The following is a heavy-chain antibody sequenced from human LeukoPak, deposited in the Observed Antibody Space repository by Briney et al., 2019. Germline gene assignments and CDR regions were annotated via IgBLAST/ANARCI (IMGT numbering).Heavy chain of an antibody. CDR2: ISYDGSNK. Sequence: GGSLRLSCAASGFTFSSSAVHWVRQAPDKGLEWVAVISYDGSNKYYADSVKGRFTISRDNSKNTLYLQMNSLRADDTAVHYCARDRDSSGWYEGFDYWGQGTLVTVSS. V-gene: IGHV3-30-3*01. D-gene: IGHD6-19*01. CDR3: ARDRDSSGWYEGFDY. J-gene: IGHJ4*02. CDR1: GFTFSSSA.